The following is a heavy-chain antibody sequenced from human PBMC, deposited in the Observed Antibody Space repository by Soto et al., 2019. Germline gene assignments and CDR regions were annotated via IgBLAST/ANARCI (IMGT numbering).Heavy chain of an antibody. D-gene: IGHD3-22*01. CDR3: ATRKYYYDSSGYYYRRGFDY. CDR1: GFTFSSYA. Sequence: GGSLRLSCAASGFTFSSYAMSWVRQAPGKGLEWVSAISGSGGSTYYADSVKGRFTISRDNSKNTLYLQMNSLRAEDTAVYYCATRKYYYDSSGYYYRRGFDYWGQGTLVTVSS. J-gene: IGHJ4*02. CDR2: ISGSGGST. V-gene: IGHV3-23*01.